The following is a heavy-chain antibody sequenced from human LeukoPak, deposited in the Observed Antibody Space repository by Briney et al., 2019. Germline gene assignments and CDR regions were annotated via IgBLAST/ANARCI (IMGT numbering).Heavy chain of an antibody. CDR1: GFSFSNYW. J-gene: IGHJ5*02. D-gene: IGHD3-16*01. CDR3: ARVGVSMSYVVIESWFDP. CDR2: IKYDGSEI. Sequence: PGGSLRLSCEVSGFSFSNYWMTWVRQAPGKGLEWLANIKYDGSEISYVDSVKGRFTISRDNAKNSLYLQMDSLRAEDTAVYYCARVGVSMSYVVIESWFDPWGQGTLVTVSS. V-gene: IGHV3-7*01.